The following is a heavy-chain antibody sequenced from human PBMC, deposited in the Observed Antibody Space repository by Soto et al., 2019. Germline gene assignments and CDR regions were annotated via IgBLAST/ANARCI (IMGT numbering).Heavy chain of an antibody. CDR2: ISAYNGNT. J-gene: IGHJ6*02. CDR3: ARDGITIFGVERYGMDV. V-gene: IGHV1-18*04. CDR1: GYTFTSYG. D-gene: IGHD3-3*01. Sequence: QVQLLQSGAEVKKPGASVKVSCKASGYTFTSYGISWVRQAPGQGLEWMGWISAYNGNTNYAQKLQGRVTMTTDTSTSTAYMELSSLRSDATSVYYCARDGITIFGVERYGMDVWGQGTTVTVSS.